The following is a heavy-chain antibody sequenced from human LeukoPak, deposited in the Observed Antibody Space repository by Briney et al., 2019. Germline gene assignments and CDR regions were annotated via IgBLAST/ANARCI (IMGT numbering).Heavy chain of an antibody. CDR2: ISGSGGST. Sequence: PGGSLRLSCAASGFTFSSYAMSWVRQAPGKGLEWVSTISGSGGSTYYADSVKGRFTISRDNSKNTLYLQMNNLRAEDTAVYYCAKDPDLSSGWYFDLWGRGTLVTVSS. CDR1: GFTFSSYA. CDR3: AKDPDLSSGWYFDL. V-gene: IGHV3-23*01. D-gene: IGHD6-19*01. J-gene: IGHJ2*01.